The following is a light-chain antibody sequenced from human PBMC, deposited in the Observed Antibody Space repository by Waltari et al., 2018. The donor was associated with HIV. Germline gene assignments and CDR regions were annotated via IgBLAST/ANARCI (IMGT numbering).Light chain of an antibody. CDR1: QRISNW. CDR3: QQYNSYPIT. Sequence: DIQMTQSPSTLSASVGDRVTITCRASQRISNWLAWYQQKPGKAPKLLIYKASSLESGVPSRFSGSGSGTELTLTISSLQPDDFATYYCQQYNSYPITFGQGTRLEIK. J-gene: IGKJ5*01. CDR2: KAS. V-gene: IGKV1-5*03.